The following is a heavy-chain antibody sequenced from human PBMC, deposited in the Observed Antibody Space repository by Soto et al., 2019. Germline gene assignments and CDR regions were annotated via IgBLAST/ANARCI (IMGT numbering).Heavy chain of an antibody. Sequence: PGGSLRLSCAASGFTFSSYGMHWVRQAPGKGLEWVAVKSYDGSNKYYADSVKGRFTISRDNSKNTLYLQMDSLRAEDTAVYYCAKETYYDFWSGYYPYYGMDVWGQGTTVTVSS. CDR3: AKETYYDFWSGYYPYYGMDV. CDR2: KSYDGSNK. D-gene: IGHD3-3*01. J-gene: IGHJ6*02. V-gene: IGHV3-30*18. CDR1: GFTFSSYG.